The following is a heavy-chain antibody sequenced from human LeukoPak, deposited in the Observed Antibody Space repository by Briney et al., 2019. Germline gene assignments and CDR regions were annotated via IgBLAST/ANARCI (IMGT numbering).Heavy chain of an antibody. V-gene: IGHV3-23*01. Sequence: PGGSLRLSCAASGFTFKNNAMTWVRQAPGKGLEWVSAINGGGDDTEYADSVKGRFTISRANSKNTLYLQMNSLRPEDTAVYYCAKARVVAAGMDVWGQGTTVTVSS. CDR1: GFTFKNNA. CDR3: AKARVVAAGMDV. J-gene: IGHJ6*02. CDR2: INGGGDDT. D-gene: IGHD2-15*01.